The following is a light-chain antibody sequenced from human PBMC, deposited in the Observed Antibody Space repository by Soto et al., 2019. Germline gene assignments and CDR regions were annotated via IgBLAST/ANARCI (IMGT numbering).Light chain of an antibody. V-gene: IGKV1-12*01. CDR2: TVS. J-gene: IGKJ3*01. CDR1: HGVSGW. CDR3: QQGKTFPFT. Sequence: IQMTQSPSSVSASVGDTVTLSCQTSHGVSGWLAWYQQKPGKAPTLLIYTVSNLQSGVPSRFIGSVSVTYFSLTNTNLQPEDFATYFCQQGKTFPFTFGPGTKVEVK.